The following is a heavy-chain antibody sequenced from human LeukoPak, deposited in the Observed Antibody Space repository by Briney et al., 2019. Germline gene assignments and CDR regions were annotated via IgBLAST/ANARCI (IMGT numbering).Heavy chain of an antibody. CDR2: IIPIFGTA. J-gene: IGHJ3*02. D-gene: IGHD2/OR15-2a*01. V-gene: IGHV1-69*06. Sequence: GASVKVSCKASGGTFSSYAISWVRQAPGQGLEWMGGIIPIFGTANYAQKFQGRVTITADKSTSTAYMELSSLRSEDTAVYYCASLGQNEDAFDIWGQGTMVTVSS. CDR1: GGTFSSYA. CDR3: ASLGQNEDAFDI.